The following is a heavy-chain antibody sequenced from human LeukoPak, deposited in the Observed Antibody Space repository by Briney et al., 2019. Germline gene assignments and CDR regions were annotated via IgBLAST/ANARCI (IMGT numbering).Heavy chain of an antibody. CDR3: AKVIGPAPTSTWVDY. CDR2: ISSSSSYT. V-gene: IGHV3-11*05. D-gene: IGHD2/OR15-2a*01. CDR1: GFTFSDYY. J-gene: IGHJ4*02. Sequence: PGGSLRLSCAASGFTFSDYYMSWIRQAPGKGLEWVSYISSSSSYTNYADSVKGRFTISRDNAKNSLYLQMNSLRAEDTAVYYCAKVIGPAPTSTWVDYWGQGTLVTVPS.